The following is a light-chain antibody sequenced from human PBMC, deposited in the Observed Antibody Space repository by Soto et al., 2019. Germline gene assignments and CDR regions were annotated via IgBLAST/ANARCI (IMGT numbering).Light chain of an antibody. Sequence: EIVLTQSPGTLSLSPGERATLSCRASQSVSSSYLAWYQQKPGQAPRLLIYGVSNRATGIPDRFSGSGSGTHFSLTISRLQPDDFAVYICQQYGSTPPTFGQGTKLEIK. J-gene: IGKJ2*01. V-gene: IGKV3-20*01. CDR1: QSVSSSY. CDR2: GVS. CDR3: QQYGSTPPT.